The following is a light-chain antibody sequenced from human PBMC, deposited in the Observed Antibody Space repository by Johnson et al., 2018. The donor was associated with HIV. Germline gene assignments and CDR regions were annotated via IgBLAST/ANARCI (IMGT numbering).Light chain of an antibody. Sequence: QSVLTQPPSVSAAPGQKVTVSCSGSSSNIGTNDVSWYQQFPGAAPKLLIYENNKRPSGIPDRFSGSKSGTSATLGITGLPTGDEADYYCGTWDGSLSGYVFGTGTKVTVL. CDR1: SSNIGTND. J-gene: IGLJ1*01. CDR2: ENN. V-gene: IGLV1-51*02. CDR3: GTWDGSLSGYV.